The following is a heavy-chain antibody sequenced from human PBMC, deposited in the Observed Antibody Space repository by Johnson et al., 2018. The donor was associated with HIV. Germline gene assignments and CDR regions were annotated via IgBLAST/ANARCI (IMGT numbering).Heavy chain of an antibody. CDR1: GFTVSSNE. Sequence: MQLVESGGGLIQPGGSLRLSCAASGFTVSSNEMSWVRQAPGKGLEWVANIKQDGSEKYYVDSVKGRFTISRDNAKNSLDLEMNSRRAEDTAVYYCARVAQSIAARPEAFDIWGQGTMVIVSS. V-gene: IGHV3-7*05. CDR3: ARVAQSIAARPEAFDI. J-gene: IGHJ3*02. CDR2: IKQDGSEK. D-gene: IGHD6-6*01.